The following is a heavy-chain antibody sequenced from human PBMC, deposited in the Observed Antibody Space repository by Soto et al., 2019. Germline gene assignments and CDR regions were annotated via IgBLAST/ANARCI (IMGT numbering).Heavy chain of an antibody. J-gene: IGHJ3*02. CDR3: ARAGYKSMETHELGAFDI. CDR1: GFTFSSYG. Sequence: QVQLVESGGGVVQPGWSLRLSCAASGFTFSSYGMHWVRQAPGKGLAGVAVIWYDGRNKYYADSVKGRFTISRDNSKKPLDLRINSLRGEARGVEYRARAGYKSMETHELGAFDIWGQGTMVTVCS. D-gene: IGHD3-10*01. V-gene: IGHV3-33*01. CDR2: IWYDGRNK.